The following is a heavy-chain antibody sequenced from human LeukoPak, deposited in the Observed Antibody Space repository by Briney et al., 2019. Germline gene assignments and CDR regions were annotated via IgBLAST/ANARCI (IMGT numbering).Heavy chain of an antibody. D-gene: IGHD1-26*01. CDR1: GLPFSSYS. CDR3: ARVSGSSSYYFDY. V-gene: IGHV3-21*01. Sequence: GGSLSLSCAASGLPFSSYSMNWVRQAPGKGLEWVSSISSSSSYKYYADSVKGRFTISRDNAKNSLYLQMNSLRAEDTAVYYCARVSGSSSYYFDYWGQGTLVTVSS. CDR2: ISSSSSYK. J-gene: IGHJ4*02.